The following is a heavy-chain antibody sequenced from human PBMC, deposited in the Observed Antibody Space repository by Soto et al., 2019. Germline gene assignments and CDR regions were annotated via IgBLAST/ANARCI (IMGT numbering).Heavy chain of an antibody. V-gene: IGHV4-59*01. CDR2: IYYSGST. J-gene: IGHJ6*03. Sequence: PSETLSLTCTVSGGAISSYYWSWNRQPPGKGLEWIGYIYYSGSTNYNPSLKSRVTISVDTSKNQFSLKLSSVTAADTAVYYCAGITGTTDEDYYYYYMDVWGKGTTVTVPS. CDR1: GGAISSYY. CDR3: AGITGTTDEDYYYYYMDV. D-gene: IGHD1-20*01.